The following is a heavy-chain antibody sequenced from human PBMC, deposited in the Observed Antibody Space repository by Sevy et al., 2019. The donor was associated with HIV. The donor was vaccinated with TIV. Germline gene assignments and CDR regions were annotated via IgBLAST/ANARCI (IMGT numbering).Heavy chain of an antibody. V-gene: IGHV4-30-2*01. CDR2: IFHSGNT. J-gene: IGHJ3*02. D-gene: IGHD4-17*01. Sequence: SETLSLTCTVSGGSISSGSYSWNWIRQPPGKGLQWIGYIFHSGNTDYNPSLKSRITISVDRSRNQFSLKRTSVTAADTAMYYCARDGGTVTTPGGFDIWGQGTMVTVSS. CDR3: ARDGGTVTTPGGFDI. CDR1: GGSISSGSYS.